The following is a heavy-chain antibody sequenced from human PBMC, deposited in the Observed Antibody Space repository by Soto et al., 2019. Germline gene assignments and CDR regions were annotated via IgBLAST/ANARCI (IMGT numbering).Heavy chain of an antibody. D-gene: IGHD3-22*01. CDR2: ISAYNGNT. V-gene: IGHV1-18*01. CDR1: GYTFTSYG. CDR3: ARVPWYYDSSGFFDY. J-gene: IGHJ4*02. Sequence: KVSCKASGYTFTSYGISWVLQAPGQGLEWMGWISAYNGNTNYAQKLQGRVTMTTDTSTSTAYMELRSLRSDDTAVYYCARVPWYYDSSGFFDYWGQGTLVTVSS.